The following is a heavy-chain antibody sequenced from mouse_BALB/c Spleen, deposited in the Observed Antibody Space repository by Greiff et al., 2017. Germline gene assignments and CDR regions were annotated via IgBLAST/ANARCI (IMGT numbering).Heavy chain of an antibody. CDR3: AREGMITTWAMDY. J-gene: IGHJ4*01. CDR1: GYSFTGYY. D-gene: IGHD2-4*01. V-gene: IGHV1-31*01. CDR2: INPYNGAT. Sequence: VQLQQSGAELVRPGASVKISCKASGYSFTGYYMHWVKQSHVKSLEWIGRINPYNGATSYNQNFKDKASLTVDKSSSTAYMELHSLTSEDSAVYYCAREGMITTWAMDYWGQGTSVTVSS.